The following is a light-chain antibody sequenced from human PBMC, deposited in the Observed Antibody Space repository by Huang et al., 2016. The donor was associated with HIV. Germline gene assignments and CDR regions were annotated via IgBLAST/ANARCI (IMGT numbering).Light chain of an antibody. J-gene: IGKJ1*01. CDR2: GAS. V-gene: IGKV3-15*01. CDR1: QSVSSD. Sequence: VMTQSPATLSLSPGERATLSCRASQSVSSDLAWYQQKPGQAPRLLIYGASTRATGIPARFSGSGSGTEFTLTISSLQSEDFAVYYCQQYNNWPPWTFGQGTKVEI. CDR3: QQYNNWPPWT.